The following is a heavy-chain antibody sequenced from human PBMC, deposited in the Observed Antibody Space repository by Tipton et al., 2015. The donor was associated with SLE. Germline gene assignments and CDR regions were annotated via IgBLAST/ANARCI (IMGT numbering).Heavy chain of an antibody. CDR3: ARRPVGSTLDY. D-gene: IGHD1-26*01. CDR1: GVSISGDY. V-gene: IGHV4-4*07. CDR2: IYTSGSTSGST. J-gene: IGHJ4*02. Sequence: TLSLTCTVSGVSISGDYWSWVRQPAGEELEWIGRIYTSGSTSGSTHYNPSLKSRVSVSVDTSKNQFSLRLSSVTAADTAVYYCARRPVGSTLDYWGQGTLVTVSS.